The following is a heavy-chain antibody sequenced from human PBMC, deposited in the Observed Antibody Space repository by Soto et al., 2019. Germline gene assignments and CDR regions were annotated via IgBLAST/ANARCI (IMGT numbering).Heavy chain of an antibody. D-gene: IGHD1-26*01. CDR2: IYYSGTT. Sequence: PSETLSLTCAVSGYSISSSNWWGWIRQPPGKGLKWIGYIYYSGTTYYNPSLKSRVTMSVDTSKNQFSLKLTSVTSVDTAVYYYARREIQGPIDYWGQGTLVTVSS. J-gene: IGHJ4*02. V-gene: IGHV4-28*01. CDR3: ARREIQGPIDY. CDR1: GYSISSSNW.